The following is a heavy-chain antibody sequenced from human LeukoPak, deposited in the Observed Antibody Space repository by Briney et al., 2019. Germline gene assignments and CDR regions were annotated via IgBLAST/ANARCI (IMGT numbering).Heavy chain of an antibody. D-gene: IGHD3-10*01. V-gene: IGHV3-21*01. CDR1: GFTFSSYS. CDR3: ASRRSGSYRDY. Sequence: PGGSLRLSCAASGFTFSSYSMNWVRQAPGKGLEWVSSISSSSSYIYYADSVKGRFTISRDNAKNSLYLQMNSLRAEDTAVYYCASRRSGSYRDYWGQGTLVTVSS. J-gene: IGHJ4*02. CDR2: ISSSSSYI.